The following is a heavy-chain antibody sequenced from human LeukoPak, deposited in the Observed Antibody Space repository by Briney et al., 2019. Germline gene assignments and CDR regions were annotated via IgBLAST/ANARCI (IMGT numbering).Heavy chain of an antibody. Sequence: PGGSLRLSCAASGFTFSNYDMHWVRHATGKGLEWVSAFHTAGDTHYSGSVKGRFATSRENAKNSFYLQMNNLRAGDTAVYYCARGSCSSSSCYERLNGLDVWGQGTPVTVSS. V-gene: IGHV3-13*01. CDR1: GFTFSNYD. J-gene: IGHJ6*02. D-gene: IGHD2-2*01. CDR3: ARGSCSSSSCYERLNGLDV. CDR2: FHTAGDT.